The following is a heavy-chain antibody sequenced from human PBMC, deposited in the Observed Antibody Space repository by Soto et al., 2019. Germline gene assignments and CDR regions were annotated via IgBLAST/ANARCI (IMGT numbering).Heavy chain of an antibody. CDR2: IKQDGSEK. CDR3: AADWDLHCSGGSCYSSWFDP. CDR1: GFTFSSYW. Sequence: PGVSLRLSFAASGFTFSSYWMSWVRQAPGKGLEWVANIKQDGSEKYYVDSVKGRFTISRDNAKNSLYLQMNSLRSEDTAVYYCAADWDLHCSGGSCYSSWFDPWGQGTLVTVSS. V-gene: IGHV3-7*03. D-gene: IGHD2-15*01. J-gene: IGHJ5*02.